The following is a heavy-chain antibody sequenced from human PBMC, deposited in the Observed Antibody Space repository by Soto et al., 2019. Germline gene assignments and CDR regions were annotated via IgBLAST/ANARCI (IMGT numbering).Heavy chain of an antibody. CDR1: GFTFSSYA. J-gene: IGHJ4*02. CDR2: ISGRGDCT. V-gene: IGHV3-23*01. CDR3: AKEYCTNGVCNTFDDY. Sequence: GGSLRLSCAASGFTFSSYAMSWVRQAPGKGLEWVSAISGRGDCTYYADSVKGRFTVSRDNSRNTQFLQMNSLRAEDTAVYYCAKEYCTNGVCNTFDDYWGQGTLVTVSS. D-gene: IGHD2-8*01.